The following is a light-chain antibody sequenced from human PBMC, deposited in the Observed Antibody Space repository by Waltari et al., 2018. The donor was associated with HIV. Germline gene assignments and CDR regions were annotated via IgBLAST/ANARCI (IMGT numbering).Light chain of an antibody. Sequence: EIVLTQSPATLSVSPGERATLSCRASQSIGSNLAWYQQKPGQAPRLLISDASTRATGISARFSGSGSGTEFTLTITSLQSEDFAIYYCQQYNNWPPITFGQGTRLEIK. J-gene: IGKJ5*01. CDR1: QSIGSN. CDR2: DAS. V-gene: IGKV3-15*01. CDR3: QQYNNWPPIT.